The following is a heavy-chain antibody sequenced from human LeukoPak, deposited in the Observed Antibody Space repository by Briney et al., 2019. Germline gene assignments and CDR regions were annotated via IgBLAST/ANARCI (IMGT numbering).Heavy chain of an antibody. CDR1: GFTFRNYV. D-gene: IGHD5-18*01. CDR3: AKAIYTAMGTVDY. CDR2: TSSDLNVK. J-gene: IGHJ4*02. V-gene: IGHV3-30*18. Sequence: GGSLGLSCAASGFTFRNYVIHWVRQAPGKGLEWVAVTSSDLNVKLYADSVKGRFTISRDNSKNTLYLQMNSLRAEDTAVYYCAKAIYTAMGTVDYWGQGTLVTVSS.